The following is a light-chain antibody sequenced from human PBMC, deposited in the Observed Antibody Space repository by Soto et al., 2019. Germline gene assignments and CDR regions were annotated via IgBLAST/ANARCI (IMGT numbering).Light chain of an antibody. V-gene: IGLV2-14*01. CDR2: DVS. CDR1: SSDVGAYNY. J-gene: IGLJ1*01. Sequence: QSALTQPASVSGSPGESITISCTGTSSDVGAYNYVSWYQQDPGKAPKLMIYDVSSRPSGVSNSFSGSKSGHTASLTISGLQAEDEADYYCTSYTSSSTYVFGTGTKLTVL. CDR3: TSYTSSSTYV.